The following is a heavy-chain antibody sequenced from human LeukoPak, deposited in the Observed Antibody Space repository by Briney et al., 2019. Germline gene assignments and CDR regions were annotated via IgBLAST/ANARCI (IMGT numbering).Heavy chain of an antibody. CDR3: AREHNYCSGGSCYSGIFDY. D-gene: IGHD2-15*01. CDR1: GFTFSSYW. V-gene: IGHV3-74*01. Sequence: GGSLRLSCAAPGFTFSSYWMHWVRQAPGKGLVWVSRINSDGSSTSYADSVKGRFTISRDNAKNTLYLQMNSLGAEDTAVYYCAREHNYCSGGSCYSGIFDYWGQGTLVTVSS. J-gene: IGHJ4*02. CDR2: INSDGSST.